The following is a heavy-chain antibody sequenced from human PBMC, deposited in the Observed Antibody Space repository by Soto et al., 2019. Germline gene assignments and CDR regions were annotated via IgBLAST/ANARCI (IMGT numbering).Heavy chain of an antibody. Sequence: EVQLVESGGGLVQPGGSLRLSCAASGFTFSMYWMHWVRQAPGKGLMWVSRINGDGTDTTYADSVKGRFTISRDNAKNTVYLQMNVLRAEDTAVYYCAIEVGIVSGSYYLDYWGQETLVTVSS. CDR3: AIEVGIVSGSYYLDY. CDR1: GFTFSMYW. V-gene: IGHV3-74*03. J-gene: IGHJ4*02. D-gene: IGHD2-15*01. CDR2: INGDGTDT.